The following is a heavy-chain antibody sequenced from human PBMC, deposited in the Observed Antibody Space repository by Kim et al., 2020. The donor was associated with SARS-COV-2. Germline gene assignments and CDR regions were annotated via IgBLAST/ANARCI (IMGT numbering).Heavy chain of an antibody. CDR1: GGSISSSSYY. J-gene: IGHJ3*02. D-gene: IGHD6-13*01. Sequence: SETLSLTCTVSGGSISSSSYYWGWIRQPPGKGLEWIGSIYYSGSTYYNPSLKSRVTISVDTSKNQFSLKLSSVTAADTAVYYCARLLLPYSSSAGRDDAFDIWGQGTMVTVSS. CDR3: ARLLLPYSSSAGRDDAFDI. CDR2: IYYSGST. V-gene: IGHV4-39*01.